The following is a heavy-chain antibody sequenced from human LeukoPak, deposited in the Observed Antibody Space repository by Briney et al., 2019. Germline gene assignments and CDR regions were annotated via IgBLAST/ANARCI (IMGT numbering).Heavy chain of an antibody. J-gene: IGHJ6*02. V-gene: IGHV3-21*01. CDR2: ISSSSSYI. CDR1: GFIFSYYS. CDR3: ARDKPAGYDFWSGYYTDYYYYGMDV. D-gene: IGHD3-3*01. Sequence: GGSLRLSCAASGFIFSYYSMNWVRQAPGKGLEWVSSISSSSSYIYYADSVKGRFTISRDNAKNSLYLQMNSLRAEDTAVYYCARDKPAGYDFWSGYYTDYYYYGMDVWGQGTTVTVSS.